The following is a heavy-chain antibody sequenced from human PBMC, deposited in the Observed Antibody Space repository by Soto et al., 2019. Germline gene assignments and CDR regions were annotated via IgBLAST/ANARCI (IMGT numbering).Heavy chain of an antibody. V-gene: IGHV1-18*01. J-gene: IGHJ6*02. CDR1: GYTFTSYG. CDR3: ARVVGGYSSSSVDNYYYGMDV. CDR2: ISAYNGNT. Sequence: ASVKVSCKASGYTFTSYGISWLRQAPGQGLEWMGWISAYNGNTNYAQKLQGRVTMTTDTSTSTAYMELRSLRSDDTAVYYCARVVGGYSSSSVDNYYYGMDVWGQGTTVTVSS. D-gene: IGHD6-6*01.